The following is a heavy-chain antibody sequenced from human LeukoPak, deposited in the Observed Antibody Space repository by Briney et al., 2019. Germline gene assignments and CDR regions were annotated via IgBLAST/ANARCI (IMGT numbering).Heavy chain of an antibody. V-gene: IGHV3-23*01. Sequence: GGSLRLSCAASGFTFSSYAMSWVRQAPGKGLEWVSAINGSGGSTYYADSVKGRFTISRDNSKNTLYLQMNSLRAEDTAVYYCAKDRMVRGVTNGFDYWGQGTLVTVSS. CDR2: INGSGGST. CDR3: AKDRMVRGVTNGFDY. CDR1: GFTFSSYA. D-gene: IGHD3-10*01. J-gene: IGHJ4*02.